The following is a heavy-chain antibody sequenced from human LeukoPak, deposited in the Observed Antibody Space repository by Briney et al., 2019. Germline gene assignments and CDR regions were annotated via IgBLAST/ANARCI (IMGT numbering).Heavy chain of an antibody. Sequence: SVKVSCKASLGTFSSYTISWVRQAPGQGLEWMGRIIPILGIANYAQKFQGRVTITPDKSTSTAYMELSSLRSEDTAVYYCARRWLQLGRGTDVWGQGTTVTVSS. CDR1: LGTFSSYT. D-gene: IGHD5-24*01. CDR3: ARRWLQLGRGTDV. V-gene: IGHV1-69*02. CDR2: IIPILGIA. J-gene: IGHJ6*02.